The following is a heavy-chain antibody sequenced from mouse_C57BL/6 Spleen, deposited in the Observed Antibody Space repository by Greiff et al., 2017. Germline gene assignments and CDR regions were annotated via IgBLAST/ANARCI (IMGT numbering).Heavy chain of an antibody. D-gene: IGHD1-1*01. CDR2: ISSGSSTI. CDR1: GFTFSDYG. CDR3: ATGITTVVDAMDY. J-gene: IGHJ4*01. Sequence: EVMLVESGGGLVKPGGSLKLSCAASGFTFSDYGMHWVRQAPEKGLEWVAYISSGSSTIYYADTVKGRFTISRDNAKNTLFLQMTSLRSEDTAMYYCATGITTVVDAMDYWGQGTSVTVSS. V-gene: IGHV5-17*01.